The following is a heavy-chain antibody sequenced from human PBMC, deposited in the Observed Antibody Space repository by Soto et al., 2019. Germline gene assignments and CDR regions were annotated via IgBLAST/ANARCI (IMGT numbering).Heavy chain of an antibody. J-gene: IGHJ3*02. D-gene: IGHD4-17*01. V-gene: IGHV3-33*01. CDR3: ARDNVATTVTTKVPDAFDI. CDR2: IWYDGSNK. CDR1: GFTFSSYG. Sequence: QVQLVESGGGVVQPGRSLRLSCAASGFTFSSYGMHWVRQAPGKGLEWVAVIWYDGSNKYYADSVKGRFTISRDNSKNTLYLQMNSLRAEDTAVYYCARDNVATTVTTKVPDAFDIWGQGTMVTVSS.